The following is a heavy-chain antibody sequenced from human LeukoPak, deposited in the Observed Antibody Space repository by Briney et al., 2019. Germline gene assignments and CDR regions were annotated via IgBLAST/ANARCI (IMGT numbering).Heavy chain of an antibody. CDR1: GFTFSSYN. J-gene: IGHJ4*02. V-gene: IGHV3-48*02. CDR2: ISRSSSSI. Sequence: PGRSLRLSCAASGFTFSSYNMNWVRQAPGKGLEWVSYISRSSSSIYYADSVKGRFTISRDNAKNSVYLQMNSLSDEDTAVYRCARDYGDHGEYFDCWGQGTLVTVSS. D-gene: IGHD4-17*01. CDR3: ARDYGDHGEYFDC.